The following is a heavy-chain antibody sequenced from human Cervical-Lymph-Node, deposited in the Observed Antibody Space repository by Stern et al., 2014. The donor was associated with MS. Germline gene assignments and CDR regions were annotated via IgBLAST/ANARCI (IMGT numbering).Heavy chain of an antibody. CDR3: ASPLTATSVPFGYYGMDV. V-gene: IGHV1-69*01. D-gene: IGHD4-17*01. Sequence: QVQLVQSGAEVKKPGSSVKVSCKASGGTFSNYATSWVRQAPGQGLEWMGGIVPLFGKPNYAQKFQGRVTITADESTSTAYMDLSSVRSEDTAVYYCASPLTATSVPFGYYGMDVWGQGTTVTVS. J-gene: IGHJ6*02. CDR1: GGTFSNYA. CDR2: IVPLFGKP.